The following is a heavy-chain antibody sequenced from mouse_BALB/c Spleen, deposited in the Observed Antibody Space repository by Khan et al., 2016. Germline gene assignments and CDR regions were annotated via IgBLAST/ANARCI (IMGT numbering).Heavy chain of an antibody. CDR2: ISYGGST. D-gene: IGHD2-3*01. J-gene: IGHJ2*01. Sequence: EVQLQESGPGLVKPSQSLSLTCTVTVYSITSDYAWNWIRQFPGNKLEWMGYISYGGSTSYNPSLKSRISITRDTSKNQFFLQLNSVTTEDTATYYCAIIYDGYPFDYWGQGTTLTVSS. V-gene: IGHV3-2*02. CDR3: AIIYDGYPFDY. CDR1: VYSITSDYA.